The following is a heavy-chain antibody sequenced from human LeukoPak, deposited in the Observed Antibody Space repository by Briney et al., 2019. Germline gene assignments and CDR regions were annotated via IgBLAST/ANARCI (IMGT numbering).Heavy chain of an antibody. Sequence: GGSLRLSCAASGCTFSTYEMNWVRQAPGKGLEWVPYINSVGSPIYYADSVKGRFTISRDNAKNSLYLQMNSLRAEDTAVYYCARYGRYSDYWGQGTLVTVSS. CDR2: INSVGSPI. D-gene: IGHD3-9*01. CDR3: ARYGRYSDY. CDR1: GCTFSTYE. V-gene: IGHV3-48*03. J-gene: IGHJ4*02.